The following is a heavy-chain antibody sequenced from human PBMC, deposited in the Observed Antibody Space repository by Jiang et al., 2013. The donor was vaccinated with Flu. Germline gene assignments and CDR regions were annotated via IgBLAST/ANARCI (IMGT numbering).Heavy chain of an antibody. CDR1: GFTFSTYA. Sequence: PGGSLRLSCAASGFTFSTYAITWVRQAPGKGLEWVSSINNSGGRTYYTDSVKGRFTISRDNSKNTVYLQMNSLRAEDTAVYYCAKDGVQFEGSIGYYGMDVWGQGTTVTVSS. J-gene: IGHJ6*02. CDR2: INNSGGRT. CDR3: AKDGVQFEGSIGYYGMDV. D-gene: IGHD2/OR15-2a*01. V-gene: IGHV3-23*01.